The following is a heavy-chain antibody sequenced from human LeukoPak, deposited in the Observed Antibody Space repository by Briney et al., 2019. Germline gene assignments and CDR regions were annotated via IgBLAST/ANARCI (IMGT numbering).Heavy chain of an antibody. CDR2: ISTSSNYI. J-gene: IGHJ4*02. CDR1: GFTFSSYG. D-gene: IGHD2-8*01. V-gene: IGHV3-21*04. CDR3: AKDPDCTSGVCYTFFDY. Sequence: GGSLRLSCAASGFTFSSYGMSWVRQAPGKGLEWVSSISTSSNYIYYADSLRGRFTISRDNAKNSLYLQMNGLRAEDTAVYYCAKDPDCTSGVCYTFFDYWGQGTLVTVSS.